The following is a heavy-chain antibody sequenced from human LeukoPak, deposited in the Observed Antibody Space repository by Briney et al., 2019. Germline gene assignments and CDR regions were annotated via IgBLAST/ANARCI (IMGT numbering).Heavy chain of an antibody. V-gene: IGHV4-34*01. CDR2: INHSGST. CDR3: ARGGYYYGSGSYDFDY. J-gene: IGHJ4*02. Sequence: SETLSLTCAVYGGSFSGYYWSWMRQPPGKGLEWIGEINHSGSTNYNPSLKSRVTISVDTSKNQFSLRLSSVTAADTAVYYCARGGYYYGSGSYDFDYWGQGTLVTVSS. CDR1: GGSFSGYY. D-gene: IGHD3-10*01.